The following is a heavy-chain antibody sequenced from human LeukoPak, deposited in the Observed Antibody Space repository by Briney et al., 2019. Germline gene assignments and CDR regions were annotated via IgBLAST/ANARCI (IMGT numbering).Heavy chain of an antibody. Sequence: PSETLSLTCTVSGGSISSHYWTWIRQPPGKGLEWIAYISSSGSTNYNPSLKSRVTISADTSKNQFSLKLSSVTAADTAVYYCARQGGSYTFDYWGQGTLVTVSS. D-gene: IGHD1-26*01. V-gene: IGHV4-59*08. CDR3: ARQGGSYTFDY. CDR1: GGSISSHY. CDR2: ISSSGST. J-gene: IGHJ4*02.